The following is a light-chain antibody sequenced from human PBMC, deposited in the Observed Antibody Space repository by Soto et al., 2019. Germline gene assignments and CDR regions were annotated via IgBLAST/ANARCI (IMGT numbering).Light chain of an antibody. CDR1: QSVSSSY. CDR2: GAS. V-gene: IGKV3-20*01. J-gene: IGKJ1*01. Sequence: ILLTQSPGTPSLSPGERATLSCKASQSVSSSYLAWYQQKPGQAPRLLIYGASSRATGIPDRFSGSGSGTDFTLTISRLEPEDFAVYYCQQYGSSPWTFGQGTKVDIK. CDR3: QQYGSSPWT.